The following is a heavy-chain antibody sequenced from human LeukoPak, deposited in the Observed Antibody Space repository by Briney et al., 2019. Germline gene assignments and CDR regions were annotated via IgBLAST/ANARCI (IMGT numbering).Heavy chain of an antibody. J-gene: IGHJ4*02. Sequence: PSETLSLTCTVTGGSIGNYYWNWLRQPPGKGLEWIGTIYYSGNTYYNPSLNSRVTMAVDTSKNHFSLRLSSVTAADTAVYYCVTTGYFDYWGQGTLVTVSS. CDR2: IYYSGNT. V-gene: IGHV4-59*04. CDR3: VTTGYFDY. CDR1: GGSIGNYY. D-gene: IGHD4-17*01.